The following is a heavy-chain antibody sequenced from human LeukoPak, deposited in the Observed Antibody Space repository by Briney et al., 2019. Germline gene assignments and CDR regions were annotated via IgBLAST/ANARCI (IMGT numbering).Heavy chain of an antibody. CDR2: FDPEDGET. J-gene: IGHJ3*02. CDR1: GYTFTELS. D-gene: IGHD3-10*01. V-gene: IGHV1-24*01. CDR3: ATSRFGRDAFDI. Sequence: GASVKVSCKVSGYTFTELSMHWVRQAPGKGLEWMGGFDPEDGETIYAQKFQGRVTMTEDTSTDTAYMELSSLRSEDTAVYYCATSRFGRDAFDIWGQGAMVTVSS.